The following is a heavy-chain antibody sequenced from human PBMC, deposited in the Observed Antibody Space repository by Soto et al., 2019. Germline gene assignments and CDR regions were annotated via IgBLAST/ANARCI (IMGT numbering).Heavy chain of an antibody. CDR1: GFTFSSYA. CDR2: ISGSGDNT. CDR3: AKLNLENVNGPSDY. J-gene: IGHJ4*01. V-gene: IGHV3-23*01. Sequence: GGSLRLSCAASGFTFSSYAMSWVRQAPGKGLEWVSVISGSGDNTYYADSVKGRFTVSRDNSKNTLYLQMNSLRADDTALYYCAKLNLENVNGPSDYWGHGTLVTVSS.